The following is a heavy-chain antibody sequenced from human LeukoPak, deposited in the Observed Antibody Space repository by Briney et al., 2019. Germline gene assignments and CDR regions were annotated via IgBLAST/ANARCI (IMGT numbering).Heavy chain of an antibody. J-gene: IGHJ4*02. D-gene: IGHD5-24*01. CDR1: GYSVTSYC. CDR2: VFPGDSDT. V-gene: IGHV5-51*01. CDR3: ARQDGDGLYFFDY. Sequence: GESLQISCKGSGYSVTSYCIGWVRQMPAKGLEWMGIVFPGDSDTRYSPSFQGQVTISADKSISTAYLQWSSLKASDTAMYYCARQDGDGLYFFDYWGQGTLVTVSS.